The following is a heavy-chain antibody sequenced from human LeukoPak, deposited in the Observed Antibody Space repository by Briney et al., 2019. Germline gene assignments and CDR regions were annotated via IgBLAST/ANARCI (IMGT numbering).Heavy chain of an antibody. V-gene: IGHV1-2*02. CDR3: ASDYGSGSYRGYYFDY. CDR1: GYTFTGYY. J-gene: IGHJ4*02. CDR2: TNPNSGGK. Sequence: ASVKVSCKASGYTFTGYYMHWVRQAPGKGLEWMGWTNPNSGGKNYAQKFQGRVTMTRDTSISTAYMELSRLRSDDTAVYYCASDYGSGSYRGYYFDYWGQGTLVTVSS. D-gene: IGHD3-10*01.